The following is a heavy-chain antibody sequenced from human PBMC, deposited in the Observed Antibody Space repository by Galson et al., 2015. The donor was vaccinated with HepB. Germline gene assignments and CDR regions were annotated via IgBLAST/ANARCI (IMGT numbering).Heavy chain of an antibody. CDR2: ISGSGGST. CDR1: GFTFSSYA. Sequence: SLRLSCAASGFTFSSYAMSWVRQAPGKGLEWVSAISGSGGSTYYADSVKGRFTISRGNSKNTLYLQMNSLRAENTAVYYCANRPYGDYVGGYWGQGTLVTVSS. J-gene: IGHJ4*02. V-gene: IGHV3-23*01. CDR3: ANRPYGDYVGGY. D-gene: IGHD4-17*01.